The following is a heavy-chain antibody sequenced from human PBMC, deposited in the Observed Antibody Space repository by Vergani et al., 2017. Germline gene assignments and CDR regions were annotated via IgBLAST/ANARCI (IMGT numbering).Heavy chain of an antibody. CDR1: GFTFSSYA. D-gene: IGHD3-22*01. V-gene: IGHV3-23*01. J-gene: IGHJ4*02. Sequence: EVQLLESGGGLVQPGGSLRLSCAASGFTFSSYAMSWVRQAPGKGLEWVTAISGSGGSTYYADAVKGRFTISSDNSKNTLYLQMNSLRAEDQSVYYCAKGVGYYDSSGDCDYWGQGTLVTVSS. CDR3: AKGVGYYDSSGDCDY. CDR2: ISGSGGST.